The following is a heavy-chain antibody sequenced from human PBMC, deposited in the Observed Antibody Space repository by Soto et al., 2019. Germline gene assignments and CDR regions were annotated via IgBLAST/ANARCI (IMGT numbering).Heavy chain of an antibody. Sequence: ASVKVPCKTSRYTFTDYCISWLRQAPGQGLEWMGWISPYNGKTNYIQEFQDRVTITTDTSSTTVYMDLRTLKSDDTAIYFCARADYGDTKIYSFDHWGQGTLVTVSS. D-gene: IGHD4-17*01. CDR3: ARADYGDTKIYSFDH. V-gene: IGHV1-18*01. CDR1: RYTFTDYC. CDR2: ISPYNGKT. J-gene: IGHJ4*02.